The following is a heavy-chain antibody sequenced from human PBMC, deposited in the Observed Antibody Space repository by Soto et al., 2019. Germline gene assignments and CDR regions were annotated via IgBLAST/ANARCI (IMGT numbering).Heavy chain of an antibody. Sequence: QVQLEQSGGEVKQPGSSVRVSCKTSGGTFSTYAINWVQQAPGQGLEWMGAIIPLFGTADYSQKFQGRVTITADESTCTAYMELSSLRFDDTAVYFCARPKGTYSSGYYYFDFWGQGTLVTVSS. V-gene: IGHV1-69*01. CDR2: IIPLFGTA. CDR1: GGTFSTYA. D-gene: IGHD6-19*01. CDR3: ARPKGTYSSGYYYFDF. J-gene: IGHJ4*02.